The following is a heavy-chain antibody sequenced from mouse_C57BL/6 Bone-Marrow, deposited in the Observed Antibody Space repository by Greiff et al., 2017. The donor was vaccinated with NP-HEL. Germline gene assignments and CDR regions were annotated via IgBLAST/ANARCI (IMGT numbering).Heavy chain of an antibody. D-gene: IGHD1-1*01. CDR2: IYPRSGNT. Sequence: VKLQESGAELARPGASVKLSCKASGYTFTSYGISWVKQRTGQGLEWIGEIYPRSGNTYYIEKFKGKATLTADKSSSTAYMELRSLTSEDSAVYFCARPDYDGSSYWYFDVWGTGTTVTVSS. CDR3: ARPDYDGSSYWYFDV. J-gene: IGHJ1*03. V-gene: IGHV1-81*01. CDR1: GYTFTSYG.